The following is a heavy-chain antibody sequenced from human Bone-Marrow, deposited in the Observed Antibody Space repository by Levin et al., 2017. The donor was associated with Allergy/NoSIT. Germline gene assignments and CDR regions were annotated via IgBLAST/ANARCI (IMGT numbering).Heavy chain of an antibody. D-gene: IGHD3-10*01. V-gene: IGHV3-23*01. Sequence: PAASVKVSCAASGFTFSSYAMRWVRQAPGKGLEWVSAISGSGGDTYYADSVKGRFTVSRDNSKNTLYLQMNSLRAEDTAVYYCARVDRENYVYMDVWGKGTTVTVSS. CDR2: ISGSGGDT. J-gene: IGHJ6*03. CDR1: GFTFSSYA. CDR3: ARVDRENYVYMDV.